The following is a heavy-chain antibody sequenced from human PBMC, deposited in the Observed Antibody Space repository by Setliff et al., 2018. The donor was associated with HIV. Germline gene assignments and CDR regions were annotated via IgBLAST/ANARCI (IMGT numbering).Heavy chain of an antibody. CDR2: IYYSGST. CDR3: ARWHPPYVFWEEDY. J-gene: IGHJ4*02. Sequence: SETLSLTCTVSGGSISSSTYYWGWIRQPPGKGLEWIGTIYYSGSTYYNPSLKTRVTISVDGSKNQFSLKLKSVTAADTAVYYCARWHPPYVFWEEDYWGQGTLVTVSS. V-gene: IGHV4-39*01. D-gene: IGHD3-10*02. CDR1: GGSISSSTYY.